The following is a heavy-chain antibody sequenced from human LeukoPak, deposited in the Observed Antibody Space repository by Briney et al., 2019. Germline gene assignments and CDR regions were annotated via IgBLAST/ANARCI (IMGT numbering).Heavy chain of an antibody. V-gene: IGHV3-30*02. CDR1: GFTFSSYG. CDR3: AKDQDGSGAFDI. Sequence: GGSLRLSCAASGFTFSSYGMDWVRQAPGKGLAWGSFIRYDGSNKFYADSVKGRFTVSRDNSKNTLYLQMNSLRAEDTAVYYCAKDQDGSGAFDIWGQGTMVTVSS. CDR2: IRYDGSNK. J-gene: IGHJ3*02.